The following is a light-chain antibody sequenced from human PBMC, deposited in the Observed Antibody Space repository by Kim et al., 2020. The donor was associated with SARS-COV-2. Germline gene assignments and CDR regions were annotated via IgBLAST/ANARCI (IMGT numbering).Light chain of an antibody. V-gene: IGKV3-11*01. CDR2: AVS. CDR3: QRSSWPIT. CDR1: HSSNTY. J-gene: IGKJ5*01. Sequence: SSSTKATPTLSGRASHSSNTYCACYQHTPRQATSLLIYAVSNRTTGTPARFSGSGSGKDFTLTISRLEPEDFVVYYCQRSSWPITFGQGTRLEIK.